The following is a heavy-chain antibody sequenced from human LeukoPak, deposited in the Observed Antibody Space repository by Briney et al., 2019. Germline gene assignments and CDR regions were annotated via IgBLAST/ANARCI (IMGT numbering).Heavy chain of an antibody. V-gene: IGHV4-31*03. D-gene: IGHD2-15*01. J-gene: IGHJ5*02. CDR3: ARDNRVVVAATQYNWFDP. CDR2: IYYSGST. CDR1: GGSISSGGYY. Sequence: SQTLSLTCTVSGGSISSGGYYWSWIRQHPGKGLEWIGYIYYSGSTYYNPSPKSRVTISVDTSKNQFSLKLGSVTAADTAVYYCARDNRVVVAATQYNWFDPWGQGTLVTVSS.